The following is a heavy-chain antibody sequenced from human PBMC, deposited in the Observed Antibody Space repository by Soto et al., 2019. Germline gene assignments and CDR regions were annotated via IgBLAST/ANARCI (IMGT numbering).Heavy chain of an antibody. CDR1: GFTFGDYA. CDR3: TREGIVVVVAATTDYYYMDV. Sequence: GGSLRLSCTASGFTFGDYAMSWFRQAPGKGLEWVGFIRSKAYGGTTEYAASVKGRFTISRADSKSIAYLQMNSLKTEDTAVYYCTREGIVVVVAATTDYYYMDVWGKGTTVTVSS. V-gene: IGHV3-49*03. CDR2: IRSKAYGGTT. J-gene: IGHJ6*03. D-gene: IGHD2-15*01.